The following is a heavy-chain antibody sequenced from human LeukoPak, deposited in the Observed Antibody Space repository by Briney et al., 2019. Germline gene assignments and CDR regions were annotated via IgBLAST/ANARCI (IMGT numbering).Heavy chain of an antibody. CDR2: ISYDGSNK. CDR3: AKDPSPLHRQTDAAFDI. V-gene: IGHV3-30*18. D-gene: IGHD4-4*01. Sequence: GRSLRLSCAASGFTFSSYGMHWVRQAPGKGLEWVAVISYDGSNKYYADSVKGRFTISRDNSKNTLYLQMNSLRAEDTAVYYCAKDPSPLHRQTDAAFDIWGQGTMVTASS. CDR1: GFTFSSYG. J-gene: IGHJ3*02.